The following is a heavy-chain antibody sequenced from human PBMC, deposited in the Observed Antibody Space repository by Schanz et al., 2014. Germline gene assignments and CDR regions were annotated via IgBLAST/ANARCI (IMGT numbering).Heavy chain of an antibody. CDR1: GFTFSSYS. CDR2: ISGSGGST. CDR3: AREQIMAAAGLVDY. Sequence: VQLVESGGGVVQFGRSLRLSCAASGFTFSSYSMNWVRQAPGKGLEWVSGISGSGGSTYYADSVKGRFTISRDNAKNSLYLQMNSLRAEDTAVYYCAREQIMAAAGLVDYWGHGTLXTVSS. V-gene: IGHV3-21*04. D-gene: IGHD6-13*01. J-gene: IGHJ4*01.